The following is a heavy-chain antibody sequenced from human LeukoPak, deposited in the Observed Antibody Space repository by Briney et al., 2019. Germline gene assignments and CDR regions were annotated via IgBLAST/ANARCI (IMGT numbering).Heavy chain of an antibody. V-gene: IGHV1-2*02. Sequence: ASVKVSCKASGYTFTGNYMHWVRQAPGQGLEWMGWINPNSGGTNYAQKFQGRVTMTRDTSISTAYMELSRLRSDDTAVYYCATSRGYCSSTSCRDDYYFDYWGQGTLVTVSS. CDR3: ATSRGYCSSTSCRDDYYFDY. CDR1: GYTFTGNY. CDR2: INPNSGGT. J-gene: IGHJ4*02. D-gene: IGHD2-2*01.